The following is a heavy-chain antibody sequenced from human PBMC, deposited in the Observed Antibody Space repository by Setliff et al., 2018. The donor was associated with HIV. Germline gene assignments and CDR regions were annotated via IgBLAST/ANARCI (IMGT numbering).Heavy chain of an antibody. Sequence: PSETLSLTCTVSGGSVNNGSFDWTWVRQPAGKGLDWIGRVYSSGSTNYNPSLKSRVTISIDASENQFSLRLTSVTAADTAVYYCARGIYYYYYYMDVWGKGTTVTV. V-gene: IGHV4-61*10. CDR3: ARGIYYYYYYMDV. CDR2: VYSSGST. J-gene: IGHJ6*03. CDR1: GGSVNNGSFD.